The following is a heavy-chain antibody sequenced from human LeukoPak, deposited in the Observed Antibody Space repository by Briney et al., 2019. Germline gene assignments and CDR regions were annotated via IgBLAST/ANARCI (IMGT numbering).Heavy chain of an antibody. D-gene: IGHD4-23*01. J-gene: IGHJ6*03. CDR1: GGSISSHY. Sequence: PSETLSLTCTDSGGSISSHYWSWIRQPPEKGLEWIGHIYYSGSTNYNPSLKSRVTISVDTSKNQFSLKLSSVTAADTAVYYCARVDYGGYYYYYMDVWGKGTTVTVSS. CDR3: ARVDYGGYYYYYMDV. V-gene: IGHV4-59*11. CDR2: IYYSGST.